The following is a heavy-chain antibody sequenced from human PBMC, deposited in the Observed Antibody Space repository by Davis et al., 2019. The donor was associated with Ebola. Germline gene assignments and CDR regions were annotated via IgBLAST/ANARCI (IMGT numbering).Heavy chain of an antibody. J-gene: IGHJ4*02. CDR1: GFTFSGYW. CDR2: INIDGSTT. V-gene: IGHV3-74*01. CDR3: TRDKAGGYNDY. Sequence: PGGSLRLSCAASGFTFSGYWMQWVRQAPGKGLVWVSLINIDGSTTYYADSVKGRFTISRDNAKNTLFLQMDSLRAEDTAVYYCTRDKAGGYNDYWGQGTLVTVSP. D-gene: IGHD5-12*01.